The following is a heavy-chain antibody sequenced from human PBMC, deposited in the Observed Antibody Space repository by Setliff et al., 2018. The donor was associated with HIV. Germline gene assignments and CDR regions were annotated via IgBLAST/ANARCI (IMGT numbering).Heavy chain of an antibody. V-gene: IGHV1-46*01. CDR2: INPSGGGT. CDR3: ARGEDYYESSGHWGHYFDH. Sequence: ASVKVSCKASGYSFTNYYMHWVRQAPGQGLEWMGIINPSGGGTSYAQKFQGRVTMTRDTSTSTVYMELSSLRSEDTAMYYCARGEDYYESSGHWGHYFDHWGQGTLVTVSS. CDR1: GYSFTNYY. D-gene: IGHD3-22*01. J-gene: IGHJ4*02.